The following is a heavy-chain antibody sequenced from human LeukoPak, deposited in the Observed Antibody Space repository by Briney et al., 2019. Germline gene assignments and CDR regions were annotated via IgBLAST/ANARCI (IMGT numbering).Heavy chain of an antibody. J-gene: IGHJ3*02. CDR3: ARTTGWLVYDAFDI. Sequence: GGSLRLSCAASGFTFGSYAMTWFRQAQGKGLEWASAISGSGGSTYYADSVKGRFTISRDNSKNTLYLQMNSLRAEDTAVYYCARTTGWLVYDAFDIWGQGTMVTVSS. CDR1: GFTFGSYA. V-gene: IGHV3-23*01. D-gene: IGHD6-19*01. CDR2: ISGSGGST.